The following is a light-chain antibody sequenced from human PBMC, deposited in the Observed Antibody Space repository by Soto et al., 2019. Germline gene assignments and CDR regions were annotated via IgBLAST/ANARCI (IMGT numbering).Light chain of an antibody. CDR2: GAS. CDR1: QSVSSSY. Sequence: EVVLTQSPGTLSLSPGERATHSCRASQSVSSSYLAWYQQKPGQAPRLLVYGASSRATGIPDRFSGSGSGTDFTLFINRLEPEDFAVYYCQQYGSSPTFGGGTKVDIK. J-gene: IGKJ4*01. CDR3: QQYGSSPT. V-gene: IGKV3-20*01.